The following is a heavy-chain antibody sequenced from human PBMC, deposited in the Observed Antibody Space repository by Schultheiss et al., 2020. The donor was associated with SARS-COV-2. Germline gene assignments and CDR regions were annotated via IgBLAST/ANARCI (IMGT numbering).Heavy chain of an antibody. V-gene: IGHV3-33*05. CDR1: GFTFSSYG. D-gene: IGHD4-17*01. J-gene: IGHJ3*02. CDR2: IAHDGINR. CDR3: ARDYGDYVDDAFDI. Sequence: GGSLRLSCAASGFTFSSYGMHWVRQAPGRGLEWVAVIAHDGINRSYADSVKGRFTISRDNAKNSLYLQMNSLRAEDTAVYYCARDYGDYVDDAFDIWGQGTMVTVSS.